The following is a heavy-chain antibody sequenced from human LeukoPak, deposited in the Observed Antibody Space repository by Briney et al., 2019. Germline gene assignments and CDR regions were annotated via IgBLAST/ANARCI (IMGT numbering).Heavy chain of an antibody. CDR3: AKWGDYDVLTGYYVSDY. D-gene: IGHD3-9*01. Sequence: GGSLRLSCAASGFTFSNYAMSWVRQAPGKGLEWGSAITGSGGNTYYADSVKGRFTISRDNSKNTVFLQMNSLRAEDTAVYYCAKWGDYDVLTGYYVSDYWGQGTLVTVSS. V-gene: IGHV3-23*01. J-gene: IGHJ4*02. CDR2: ITGSGGNT. CDR1: GFTFSNYA.